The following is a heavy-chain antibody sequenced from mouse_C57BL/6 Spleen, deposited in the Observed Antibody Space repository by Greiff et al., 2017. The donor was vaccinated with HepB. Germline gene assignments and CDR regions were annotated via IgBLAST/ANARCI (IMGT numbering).Heavy chain of an antibody. CDR3: TREGDYDYAFAY. CDR2: ISSGGDYI. Sequence: EVQGVESGEGLVKPGGSLKLSCAASGFTFSSYAMSWVRQTPEKRLEWVAYISSGGDYIYYADTVKGRFTISRDNARNTLYLQMSSLKSEDTAMYYCTREGDYDYAFAYWGQGTLVTVSA. J-gene: IGHJ3*01. CDR1: GFTFSSYA. D-gene: IGHD2-4*01. V-gene: IGHV5-9-1*02.